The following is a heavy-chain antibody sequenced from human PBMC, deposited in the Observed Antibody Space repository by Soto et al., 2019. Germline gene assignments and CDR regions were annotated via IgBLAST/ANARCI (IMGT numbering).Heavy chain of an antibody. J-gene: IGHJ5*01. CDR2: IYHTGNT. D-gene: IGHD6-13*01. Sequence: SLTCAVSGVSINNRNWWSWVRQPPGKGLEWIGEIYHTGNTNYSPSLMSRASLSMDKSKNHFSLKVTSVTAADTAVYYCASQVGRSTSWYWFDSWGQGILVTVYS. CDR3: ASQVGRSTSWYWFDS. V-gene: IGHV4-4*02. CDR1: GVSINNRNW.